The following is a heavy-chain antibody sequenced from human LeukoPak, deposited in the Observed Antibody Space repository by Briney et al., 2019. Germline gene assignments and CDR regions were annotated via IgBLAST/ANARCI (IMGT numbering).Heavy chain of an antibody. CDR2: IYYTGST. CDR3: ARGLAGYSGGDDAFDA. V-gene: IGHV4-59*01. Sequence: SETLSLTCTVSGGSLRTYYWSWFRQSPGKGLAWIGYIYYTGSTNYNPSLKSRVTISVDTSAENQFSLKLNSVTAADTAVYYCARGLAGYSGGDDAFDAWGQGTMVTVSS. CDR1: GGSLRTYY. D-gene: IGHD6-19*01. J-gene: IGHJ3*01.